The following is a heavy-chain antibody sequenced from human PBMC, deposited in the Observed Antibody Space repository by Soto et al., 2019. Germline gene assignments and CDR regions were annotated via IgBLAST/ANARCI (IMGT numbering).Heavy chain of an antibody. CDR3: ATVGETRGFYFDY. J-gene: IGHJ4*02. CDR2: LIPIFGSS. CDR1: GGTFSSYG. V-gene: IGHV1-69*01. Sequence: QVQLVQSGAEVRKPGSSVKVSCKASGGTFSSYGINWVRQAPGQGPEWMGGLIPIFGSSNYAQKFQGRVAIIADDSTSPVFMELRSLRSEDTAVYYCATVGETRGFYFDYWGQGTLVTVSS.